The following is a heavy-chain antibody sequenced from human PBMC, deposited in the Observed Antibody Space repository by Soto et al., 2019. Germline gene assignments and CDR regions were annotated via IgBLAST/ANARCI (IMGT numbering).Heavy chain of an antibody. CDR1: GFTFTRYS. Sequence: XGSLILSCSASGFTFTRYSMNWVRQAPGKGLEWVSSISSTTNYICYGDSMKGRFTISRDNAKNSLYLEMNSLRAEDTAVYYCARESEDLTSNFDYWGQGTLVTVSS. CDR2: ISSTTNYI. V-gene: IGHV3-21*06. J-gene: IGHJ4*02. CDR3: ARESEDLTSNFDY.